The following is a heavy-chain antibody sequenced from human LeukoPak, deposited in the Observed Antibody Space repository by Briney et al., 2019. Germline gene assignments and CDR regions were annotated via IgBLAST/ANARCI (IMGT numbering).Heavy chain of an antibody. D-gene: IGHD3-16*01. CDR3: ARGGGVDV. CDR1: GFTFSNYW. V-gene: IGHV3-7*03. CDR2: INHNGNVN. J-gene: IGHJ6*02. Sequence: GGSLRLSCAASGFTFSNYWMNWVRQAPGKGLEWVASINHNGNVNYYVDSVKGRFTISRDNAKNSLYLQMSNLRAEDTAVYFCARGGGVDVWGQGATVTVSS.